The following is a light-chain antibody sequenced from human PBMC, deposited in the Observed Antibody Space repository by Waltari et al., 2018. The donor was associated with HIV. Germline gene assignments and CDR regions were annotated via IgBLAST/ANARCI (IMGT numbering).Light chain of an antibody. CDR3: MQSLQTPIT. V-gene: IGKV2-28*01. Sequence: DIVMTQSPLSLPVTPGEPASIPCRSSQSLLHTHGYNFLDWYLRKPGQSPQLLIYLGSNRASGVPDRFSGSGSGTDFTLKISRAEADDVGIYYCMQSLQTPITFGQGTRLEIK. J-gene: IGKJ5*01. CDR2: LGS. CDR1: QSLLHTHGYNF.